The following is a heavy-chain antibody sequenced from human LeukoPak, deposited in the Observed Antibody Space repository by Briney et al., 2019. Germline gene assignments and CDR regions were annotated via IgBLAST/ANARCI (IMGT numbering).Heavy chain of an antibody. V-gene: IGHV4-39*07. Sequence: PSETLSLTCTVSGGSISSSSYYWSWIRQPPGKGLEWIGEINHSGSTNYNPSLKSRVTISVDTSKNQFSLKLSSVTAADTAVYYCASRVEPVNPQWLGYYFDYWGQGTLVTVSS. CDR2: INHSGST. J-gene: IGHJ4*02. CDR1: GGSISSSSYY. D-gene: IGHD6-19*01. CDR3: ASRVEPVNPQWLGYYFDY.